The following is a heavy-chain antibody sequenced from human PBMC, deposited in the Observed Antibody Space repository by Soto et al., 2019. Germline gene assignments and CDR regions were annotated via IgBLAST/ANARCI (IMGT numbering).Heavy chain of an antibody. D-gene: IGHD4-17*01. J-gene: IGHJ3*02. CDR3: ARDLAWDYGDHDAFDI. CDR1: GFTFSSYS. V-gene: IGHV3-48*01. CDR2: ISSSSSTI. Sequence: GGSLRLSCAASGFTFSSYSMNWVRQAPGKGLEWVSYISSSSSTIYYADSVKGRFTISRDNAKNSLYLQMNSLRAEDTAVYYCARDLAWDYGDHDAFDIWGQGTMVTVSS.